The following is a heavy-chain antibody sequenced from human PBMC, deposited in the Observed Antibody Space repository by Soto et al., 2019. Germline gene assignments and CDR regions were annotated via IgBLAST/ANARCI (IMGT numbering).Heavy chain of an antibody. CDR2: ISAYNGNT. Sequence: QVQLVQSGAEVKKPGASVKVSCKASGYTFTSYGISWVRQAPGQGLEWMGWISAYNGNTNYAQKLPGRVTMTTDTSTSPAYMELRSLRSDDTAVYYCARDLPYYYGSGSSHYFDYWGQGTLVTVSS. CDR1: GYTFTSYG. V-gene: IGHV1-18*01. CDR3: ARDLPYYYGSGSSHYFDY. J-gene: IGHJ4*02. D-gene: IGHD3-10*01.